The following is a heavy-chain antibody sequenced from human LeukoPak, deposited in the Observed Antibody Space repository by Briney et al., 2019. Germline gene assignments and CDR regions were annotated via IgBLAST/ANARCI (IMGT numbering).Heavy chain of an antibody. CDR2: IYHSGST. CDR1: GGSISSGGFS. Sequence: PSETLSLTCAVSGGSISSGGFSWGWIRQSPGKGLQWIVYIYHSGSTYYNPSLKSRVTISVDRSKNQFSLKLNSVTAADTAVYYCARLWGDVLPPYGMDVWGQGTTVTVSS. J-gene: IGHJ6*02. D-gene: IGHD2-15*01. CDR3: ARLWGDVLPPYGMDV. V-gene: IGHV4-30-2*06.